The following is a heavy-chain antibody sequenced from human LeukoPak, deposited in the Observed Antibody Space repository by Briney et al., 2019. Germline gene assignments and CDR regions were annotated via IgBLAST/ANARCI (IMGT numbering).Heavy chain of an antibody. CDR2: IYYSGST. CDR1: GDSISSYY. CDR3: ARDQGPRIDP. Sequence: SETLSPTCTVSGDSISSYYWSWIRQPPGKGLEWIGYIYYSGSTNYNPSLKSRVTISVDTSKNQFSLKLTSVTAADTAVYYCARDQGPRIDPWGQGTRVTVSS. J-gene: IGHJ5*02. V-gene: IGHV4-59*01.